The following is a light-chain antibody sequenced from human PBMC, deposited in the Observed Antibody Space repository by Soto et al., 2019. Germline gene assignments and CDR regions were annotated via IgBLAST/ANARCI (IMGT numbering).Light chain of an antibody. V-gene: IGKV1-9*01. Sequence: IQLTQSPSSLSASVGDRVTITCRARQGISTYLAWYQQKPGNAPKLLIYAASTLQSGVPSRFSGSGSGTDFTLTISSLQPEDFATYYCQQLNNYPRTFGQGTKVEIK. CDR1: QGISTY. J-gene: IGKJ1*01. CDR2: AAS. CDR3: QQLNNYPRT.